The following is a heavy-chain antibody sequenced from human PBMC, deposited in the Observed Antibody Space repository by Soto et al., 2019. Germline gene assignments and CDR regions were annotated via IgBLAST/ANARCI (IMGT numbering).Heavy chain of an antibody. J-gene: IGHJ6*02. CDR2: INPNSGGT. CDR3: ARGGELLWFGKSLPAKYYYYGMDV. CDR1: GYTFTGYY. Sequence: VASVKVSCKASGYTFTGYYMHWVRQAPGQGLEWMGWINPNSGGTNYAQKFQGRVTMTRDTSISTAYMELSRLRSDDTAVYYCARGGELLWFGKSLPAKYYYYGMDVWGQGTTVTVS. D-gene: IGHD3-10*01. V-gene: IGHV1-2*02.